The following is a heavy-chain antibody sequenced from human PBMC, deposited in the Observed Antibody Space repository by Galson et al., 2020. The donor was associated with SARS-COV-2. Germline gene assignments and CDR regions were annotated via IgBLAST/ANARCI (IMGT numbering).Heavy chain of an antibody. V-gene: IGHV5-51*01. Sequence: GESLKITCKGSGYTYSTSWIAWVRQMPGKGLEWMGSIYPDDSDTTYSPSFHGQVTISADKSISTAYLQWSRLKASDTAMYYCARQKYSNTWSTGDAVDRWGQGTRVTVSS. CDR1: GYTYSTSW. CDR3: ARQKYSNTWSTGDAVDR. D-gene: IGHD6-13*01. J-gene: IGHJ3*01. CDR2: IYPDDSDT.